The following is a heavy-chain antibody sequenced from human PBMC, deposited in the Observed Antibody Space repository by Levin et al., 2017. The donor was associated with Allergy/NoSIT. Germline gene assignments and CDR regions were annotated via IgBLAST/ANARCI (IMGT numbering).Heavy chain of an antibody. J-gene: IGHJ4*02. CDR2: IYHSGST. Sequence: SETLSLTCSVSGDSISTSDYYWGWIRQPPGKGLEWIGSIYHSGSTYSNPSLRGRVTISVDTSNNRFSLMMISITATDTAGYLCARHGRYSPPKYWGQGTLVTVSS. V-gene: IGHV4-39*01. CDR3: ARHGRYSPPKY. D-gene: IGHD5-18*01. CDR1: GDSISTSDYY.